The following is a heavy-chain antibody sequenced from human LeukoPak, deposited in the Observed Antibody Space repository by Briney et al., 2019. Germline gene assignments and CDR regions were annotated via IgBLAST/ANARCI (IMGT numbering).Heavy chain of an antibody. D-gene: IGHD3-10*01. CDR2: IYHSGST. J-gene: IGHJ5*02. CDR3: ARVGSGSRRNWFDP. CDR1: GYSISSGYY. V-gene: IGHV4-38-2*02. Sequence: SETLSLTCTVSGYSISSGYYWGWIRQPPGKGLEWIGSIYHSGSTYYNPSLKSRVTISVDTSKNQFSLKLSSVTAADTAVYYCARVGSGSRRNWFDPWGQGTLVTVSS.